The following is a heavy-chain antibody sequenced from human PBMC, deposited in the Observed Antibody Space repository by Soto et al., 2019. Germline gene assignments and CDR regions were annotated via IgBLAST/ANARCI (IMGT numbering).Heavy chain of an antibody. D-gene: IGHD1-7*01. Sequence: QVQLVQSGAEVKKPGSSVKVSCKASGGTFSRYAISWVRQAPGQGLEWMGGIIPIFGTANYAQKFQGRVTITADESTSTAYMELSSLRSKDTAVYYCAREGWNYDPLSYWGQGTLVTVSS. V-gene: IGHV1-69*01. CDR2: IIPIFGTA. CDR3: AREGWNYDPLSY. CDR1: GGTFSRYA. J-gene: IGHJ4*02.